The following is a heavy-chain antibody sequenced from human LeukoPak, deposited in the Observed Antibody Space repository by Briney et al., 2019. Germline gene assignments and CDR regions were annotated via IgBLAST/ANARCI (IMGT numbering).Heavy chain of an antibody. V-gene: IGHV3-30*18. Sequence: GGSLRLSCAASGFTFSSYGMHWVRQAPGKGLEWVAVTSYDGSNKYYADSVKGRFTISRDNSKNTLYLQMNSLRAEDTAVYYCAKDGYSSGWPFDPWGQGTLVTVSS. CDR3: AKDGYSSGWPFDP. D-gene: IGHD6-19*01. CDR2: TSYDGSNK. J-gene: IGHJ5*02. CDR1: GFTFSSYG.